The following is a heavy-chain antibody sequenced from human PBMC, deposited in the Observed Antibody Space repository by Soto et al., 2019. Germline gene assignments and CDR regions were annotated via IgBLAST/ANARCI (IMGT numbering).Heavy chain of an antibody. Sequence: QVQLLESGGGVVRPGRSLKLSCAASGFSFSDYAIHWVRQAPGKGLEWVSDISYDGSMKYYADSVKGRFTISRDNSKKTVHLRMDSLRSEDSAIYFCAREVRLAAIDLAYWGQGTLVTVSS. J-gene: IGHJ4*02. CDR2: ISYDGSMK. D-gene: IGHD2-21*01. CDR3: AREVRLAAIDLAY. V-gene: IGHV3-30-3*01. CDR1: GFSFSDYA.